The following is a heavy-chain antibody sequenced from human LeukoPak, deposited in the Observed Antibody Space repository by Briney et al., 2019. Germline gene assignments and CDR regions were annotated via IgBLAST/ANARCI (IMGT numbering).Heavy chain of an antibody. D-gene: IGHD2-2*01. CDR2: ISSSGSTI. J-gene: IGHJ6*03. CDR3: ARVGGCCSSTSCYSPPYYYYMDV. CDR1: GFTSSSYE. Sequence: GGSLRLSCAASGFTSSSYEMNWVRQAPGKGLEWVSYISSSGSTIYYADSVKGRFTISRDNAKNSLYLQMNSLRAEDTAVYYCARVGGCCSSTSCYSPPYYYYMDVWGKGTTVTISS. V-gene: IGHV3-48*03.